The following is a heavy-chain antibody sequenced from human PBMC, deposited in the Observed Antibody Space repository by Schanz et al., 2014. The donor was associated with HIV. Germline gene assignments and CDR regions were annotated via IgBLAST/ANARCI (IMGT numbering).Heavy chain of an antibody. Sequence: QVQLVESGGGVVQPGRSLRLSCAASGFTFSTYGMHWVRQAPGKGLEWVAVIYYDGSNKYYADSVKGRFTISRDNAKNSLYLQLNSLRGEDTAVYYCASDTSAMYFFDNWGQGTLVTVSS. CDR3: ASDTSAMYFFDN. J-gene: IGHJ4*02. D-gene: IGHD2-8*01. CDR2: IYYDGSNK. CDR1: GFTFSTYG. V-gene: IGHV3-33*01.